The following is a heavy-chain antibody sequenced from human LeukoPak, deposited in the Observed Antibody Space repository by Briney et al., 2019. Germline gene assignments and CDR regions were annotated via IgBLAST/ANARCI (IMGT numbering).Heavy chain of an antibody. CDR1: GGTFSSYA. CDR2: IIPIFGTA. J-gene: IGHJ3*02. D-gene: IGHD3-3*01. Sequence: ASVKVSCKASGGTFSSYAISWVRQAPGQGLEWMGGIIPIFGTANYAQKFQGRVTITADESTSTAYMELSSLRSEDTAVYYCARARGYYDLLDDASDIWGQGTMVTVSS. V-gene: IGHV1-69*01. CDR3: ARARGYYDLLDDASDI.